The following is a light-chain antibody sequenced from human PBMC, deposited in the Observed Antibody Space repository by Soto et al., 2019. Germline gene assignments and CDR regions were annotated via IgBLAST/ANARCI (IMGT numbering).Light chain of an antibody. CDR2: GAS. CDR3: QQYGSSPYT. J-gene: IGKJ2*01. V-gene: IGKV3-20*01. Sequence: EIVLTQSPGTLSLSPGEGATLSCRASQSINSWYLAWYQQTPGRAPRLLIYGASNRATGIPDRFSGTGSGTDFTLTISRLEPEDFAVYYCQQYGSSPYTFGLGTKLEIK. CDR1: QSINSWY.